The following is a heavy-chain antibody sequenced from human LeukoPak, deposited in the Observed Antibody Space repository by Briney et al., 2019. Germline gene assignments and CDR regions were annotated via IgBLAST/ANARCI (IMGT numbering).Heavy chain of an antibody. J-gene: IGHJ6*02. CDR3: ARKGMRGSSYYYYGMDV. Sequence: GESLKTSCKGSGYSFTSYWIGWVRQMPGKGLEWMGIIYPGDSDTRYSPSFQGQVTISADKSISTSYLQWSSLKASDTAMYYCARKGMRGSSYYYYGMDVWGQGTTVTVSS. D-gene: IGHD1-26*01. CDR2: IYPGDSDT. CDR1: GYSFTSYW. V-gene: IGHV5-51*01.